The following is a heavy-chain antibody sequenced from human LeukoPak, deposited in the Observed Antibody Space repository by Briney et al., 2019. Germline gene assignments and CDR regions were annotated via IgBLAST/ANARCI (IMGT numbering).Heavy chain of an antibody. D-gene: IGHD4-17*01. CDR2: IYYSGST. CDR3: ARSGTTVPLDY. CDR1: GGSISSGGYY. Sequence: SQTLSLTCTVSGGSISSGGYYWSWIRQHPGKGLEWIGYIYYSGSTYYNPALKSRVTISVDTSKNQFSLKLSSVTAADTAVYYCARSGTTVPLDYWGQGTLVTVSS. J-gene: IGHJ4*02. V-gene: IGHV4-31*03.